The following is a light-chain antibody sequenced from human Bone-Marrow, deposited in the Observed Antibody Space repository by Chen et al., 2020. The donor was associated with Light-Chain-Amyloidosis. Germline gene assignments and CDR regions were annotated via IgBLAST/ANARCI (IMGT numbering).Light chain of an antibody. CDR2: DDS. Sequence: SYVLTQPASVSVAPGQPATIACGGNNSGSTSVHWYQQTQGQAPLLVVYDDSDRPSGIPGRLSGSNSGNTATLTISRVEAGDEADYYCQVWDRSSDRPVFGGGTKLTVL. V-gene: IGLV3-21*02. CDR1: NSGSTS. CDR3: QVWDRSSDRPV. J-gene: IGLJ3*02.